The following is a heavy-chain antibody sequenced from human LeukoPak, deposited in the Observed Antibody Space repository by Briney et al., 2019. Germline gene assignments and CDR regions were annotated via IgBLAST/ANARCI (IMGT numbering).Heavy chain of an antibody. D-gene: IGHD3-10*01. Sequence: ASVKVSCKASRYTFTGYYIHWVRQAPGQGLEWMGWNNPNSGGTNYAQKFQGRVTMTRDTSISTAYMELSRLRSDDTAVYYCARVLYYYGSGSLDYWGQGTLVTVSS. V-gene: IGHV1-2*02. CDR1: RYTFTGYY. CDR2: NNPNSGGT. J-gene: IGHJ4*02. CDR3: ARVLYYYGSGSLDY.